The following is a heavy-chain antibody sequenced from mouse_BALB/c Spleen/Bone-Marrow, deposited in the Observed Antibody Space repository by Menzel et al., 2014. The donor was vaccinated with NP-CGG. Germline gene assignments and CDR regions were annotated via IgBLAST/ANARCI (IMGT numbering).Heavy chain of an antibody. CDR3: ARRDGYLFAY. Sequence: VKLQESGPGLVQPSQGLSITCTVSGFFLTSYGVHWVRQSPGKGLEWLGVIWSDGSTDYNAAFISRLNISKDNSKSXIFFKMNSLQPNDTAIYFCARRDGYLFAYWGQGTLVTVSA. J-gene: IGHJ3*01. V-gene: IGHV2-2*02. CDR1: GFFLTSYG. CDR2: IWSDGST. D-gene: IGHD2-3*01.